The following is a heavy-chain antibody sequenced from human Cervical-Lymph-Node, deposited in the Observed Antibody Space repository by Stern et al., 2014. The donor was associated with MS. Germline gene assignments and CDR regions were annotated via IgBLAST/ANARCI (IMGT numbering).Heavy chain of an antibody. CDR3: ARAIDLPDY. V-gene: IGHV1-18*01. Sequence: QVQLMQSGTEVRKPGASVKVSCKASGYTFNRYYINWMRQAPGQGLECMGRISAHSGKTDYAQKFQGRVTMTTDTPTSTAHLELRSLRSDDTAMYYCARAIDLPDYWGQGTLVTVSA. CDR2: ISAHSGKT. CDR1: GYTFNRYY. D-gene: IGHD5-24*01. J-gene: IGHJ4*02.